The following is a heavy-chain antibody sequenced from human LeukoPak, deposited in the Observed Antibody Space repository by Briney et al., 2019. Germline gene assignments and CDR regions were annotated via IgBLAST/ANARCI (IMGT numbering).Heavy chain of an antibody. Sequence: ASVKVSCKASGGTFSSYAISWVRQATGQGLEWMGWMNPNSGNTGYAQKFQGRITMTRNTSISTAYMELSSLRSEDTAVYYCARFPKRGPYYYYGMDVWGQGTTVTVSS. CDR3: ARFPKRGPYYYYGMDV. D-gene: IGHD3-10*01. J-gene: IGHJ6*02. CDR1: GGTFSSYA. CDR2: MNPNSGNT. V-gene: IGHV1-8*02.